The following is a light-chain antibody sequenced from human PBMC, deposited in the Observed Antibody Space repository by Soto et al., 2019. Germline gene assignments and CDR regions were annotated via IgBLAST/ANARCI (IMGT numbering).Light chain of an antibody. CDR2: DVS. V-gene: IGLV2-14*01. Sequence: QSALTQPASVSGSPGQSITISCTGTSSDVGGYNYVSWYQQHPGKAPKLMIYDVSNRPSGVSNRFSGSKSGSTASLTISGLQSADEADYYCSSYTSSSTLDVVFGGGTKLTVL. J-gene: IGLJ2*01. CDR1: SSDVGGYNY. CDR3: SSYTSSSTLDVV.